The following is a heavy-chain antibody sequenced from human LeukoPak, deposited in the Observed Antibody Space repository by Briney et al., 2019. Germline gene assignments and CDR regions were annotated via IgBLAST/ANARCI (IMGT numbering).Heavy chain of an antibody. Sequence: GESLKISCKGSGYSFTYYWIGWVRQMPGKGLEWMGIIYPGDSDTRYSPSFQGQVTISADKSISTAYLQWSSLKASDTAIYYCAKEGPGTHTAFAYWGQGTQVTVSS. CDR3: AKEGPGTHTAFAY. CDR1: GYSFTYYW. CDR2: IYPGDSDT. D-gene: IGHD5-18*01. V-gene: IGHV5-51*01. J-gene: IGHJ4*02.